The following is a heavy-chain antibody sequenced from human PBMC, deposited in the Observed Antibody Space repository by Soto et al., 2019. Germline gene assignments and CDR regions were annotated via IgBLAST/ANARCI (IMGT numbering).Heavy chain of an antibody. CDR1: GFTFSSYG. CDR3: ARDRKVRGVTRYYYGMDV. Sequence: QVQLVESGGGVVQPGRSLRLSCAASGFTFSSYGMHWVRQAPGKGLEWVAVIWYDGSNKYYADSVKGRFTISRDNSKNTXXLQMNSLRAEDTAVYYCARDRKVRGVTRYYYGMDVWGQGTTVTVSS. CDR2: IWYDGSNK. V-gene: IGHV3-33*01. J-gene: IGHJ6*02. D-gene: IGHD3-10*01.